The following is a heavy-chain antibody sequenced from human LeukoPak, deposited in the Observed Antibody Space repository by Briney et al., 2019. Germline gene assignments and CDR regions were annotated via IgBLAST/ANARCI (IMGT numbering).Heavy chain of an antibody. CDR2: IIPVLETT. Sequence: GASVKVSCKAFGGTFSTYAISWVRQAPGQGLEWMGGIIPVLETTNYAQKFQARVTITADESTNTAYMDLNSLRSEDTAVYYCAISGGDYYYYYMDVWGKGTTVIISS. J-gene: IGHJ6*03. CDR1: GGTFSTYA. V-gene: IGHV1-69*13. D-gene: IGHD3-10*01. CDR3: AISGGDYYYYYMDV.